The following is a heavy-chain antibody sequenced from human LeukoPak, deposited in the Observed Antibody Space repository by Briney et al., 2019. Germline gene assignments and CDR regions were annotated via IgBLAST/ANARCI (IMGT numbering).Heavy chain of an antibody. Sequence: GGSLRLSCAASGFTFSSYGMHWVRQAPGKGLEWVAVISYDGSNKYYADSVKGRFTISRDNSKNTLYLQMNSLRAEDTAVYYCAKMDRGYSGYDDPPDYWGQGTLVTVSS. CDR3: AKMDRGYSGYDDPPDY. J-gene: IGHJ4*02. D-gene: IGHD5-12*01. V-gene: IGHV3-30*18. CDR1: GFTFSSYG. CDR2: ISYDGSNK.